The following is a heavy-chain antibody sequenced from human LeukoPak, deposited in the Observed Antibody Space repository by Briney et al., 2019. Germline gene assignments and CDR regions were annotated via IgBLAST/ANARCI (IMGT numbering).Heavy chain of an antibody. CDR1: GYTFTSYY. J-gene: IGHJ3*02. V-gene: IGHV1-46*01. CDR3: ATGLLWFGESNAFDI. D-gene: IGHD3-10*01. CDR2: INPSGGST. Sequence: ASVKVSCKASGYTFTSYYMHWVRQAPGQGLEWMGIINPSGGSTSYAQKFQGRVTMTRDTSTSTVYMELSSLGSEDTAVYYCATGLLWFGESNAFDIWGQGTMVTVSS.